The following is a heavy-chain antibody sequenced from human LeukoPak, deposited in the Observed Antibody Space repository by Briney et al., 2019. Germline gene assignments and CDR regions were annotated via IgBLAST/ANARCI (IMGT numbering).Heavy chain of an antibody. CDR2: IYHRGSS. J-gene: IGHJ6*03. D-gene: IGHD6-6*01. CDR1: GYSISSGYY. Sequence: SETLSLTCTVSGYSISSGYYWGWIRQPPGKGLEWIGTIYHRGSSYYNPSLKSRVTISVDTSKNQFSLKLSSVTAADTAVYFCARDWGVSARPGYMDVWGKGTTVTVSS. V-gene: IGHV4-38-2*02. CDR3: ARDWGVSARPGYMDV.